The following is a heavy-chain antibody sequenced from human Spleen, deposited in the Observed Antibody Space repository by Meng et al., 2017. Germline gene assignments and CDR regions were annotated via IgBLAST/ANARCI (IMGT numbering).Heavy chain of an antibody. Sequence: GESLKISCAASGFTFSSYWMSWVRQAPGKGLEWVANIKQDGSEKYYVDSVKGRFTISRDNAKNSLYLQMNSLRAEDTAVYYCARVEYSSGSGSYYKYYFYGMDVWGQGTTVTVSS. J-gene: IGHJ6*02. CDR1: GFTFSSYW. D-gene: IGHD3-10*01. CDR3: ARVEYSSGSGSYYKYYFYGMDV. V-gene: IGHV3-7*01. CDR2: IKQDGSEK.